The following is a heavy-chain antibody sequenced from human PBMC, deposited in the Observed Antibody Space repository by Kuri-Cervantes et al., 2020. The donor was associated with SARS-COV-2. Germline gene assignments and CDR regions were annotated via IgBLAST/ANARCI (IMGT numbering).Heavy chain of an antibody. D-gene: IGHD2-15*01. CDR3: ARDLYCSGGSCYSLGFDY. CDR1: RFTFSSYW. J-gene: IGHJ4*02. V-gene: IGHV3-7*01. Sequence: GGSLRLSCAASRFTFSSYWMSWVRQAPGKGLEWVANIKQDGSEKYYVDSVKGRFTISRDNAKNSLYLQMNSLRAEDTAVYYCARDLYCSGGSCYSLGFDYWGQGTLVTDSS. CDR2: IKQDGSEK.